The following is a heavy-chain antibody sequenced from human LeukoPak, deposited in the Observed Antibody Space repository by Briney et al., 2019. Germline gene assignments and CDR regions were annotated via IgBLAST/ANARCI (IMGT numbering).Heavy chain of an antibody. CDR1: GFTFSDYY. CDR2: ISSSGSTI. V-gene: IGHV3-11*01. J-gene: IGHJ6*02. D-gene: IGHD3-10*01. CDR3: ARDRLLWFGEFPPMDV. Sequence: GGSLRLSCAASGFTFSDYYMSWIRQAPGKGLEWVSYISSSGSTIYYADSVKGRFTISRDNAKNSLYLQMNSLRAEDTAVYYCARDRLLWFGEFPPMDVWGQGTMVTVSS.